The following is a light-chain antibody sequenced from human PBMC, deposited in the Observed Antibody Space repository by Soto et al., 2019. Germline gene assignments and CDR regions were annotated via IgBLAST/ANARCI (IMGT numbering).Light chain of an antibody. Sequence: IVLTPSPSTLSLSLGARATLSCRASQSVSSYLAWYQQKPGQAPRLLIYDASNRATGIPARFSGSGSGTDFTLTISRLEPEDFAVYYCQQYDNWPPTTFGQGTRLEIK. J-gene: IGKJ5*01. CDR1: QSVSSY. V-gene: IGKV3-11*01. CDR3: QQYDNWPPTT. CDR2: DAS.